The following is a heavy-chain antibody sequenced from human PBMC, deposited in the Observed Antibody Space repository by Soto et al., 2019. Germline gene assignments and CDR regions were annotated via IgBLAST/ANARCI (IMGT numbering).Heavy chain of an antibody. V-gene: IGHV4-31*03. CDR2: FYSSGSI. CDR3: ATMYSSGSGWFHR. J-gene: IGHJ5*02. CDR1: GYSITAGGYY. Sequence: SETLSLTGFVSGYSITAGGYYWSWIRHHPGKGLEWIGSFYSSGSIIYNPSLRSRVSISGDTSSNQFSMSLTSVTAADTARYYGATMYSSGSGWFHRWGPGTTFTLSS. D-gene: IGHD6-19*01.